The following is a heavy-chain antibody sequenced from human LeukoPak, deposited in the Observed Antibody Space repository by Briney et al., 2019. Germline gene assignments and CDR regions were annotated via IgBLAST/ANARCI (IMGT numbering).Heavy chain of an antibody. D-gene: IGHD6-6*01. CDR3: ARDPGGAARPFDY. V-gene: IGHV1-46*01. CDR1: GYTFTNYY. J-gene: IGHJ4*02. Sequence: ASVTVSCKASGYTFTNYYMHWVRQAPGQGLEWMGIINPSGGSTSYAQKFQGRVTMTRDTSTSTVYMELSSLRSEDTAVYYCARDPGGAARPFDYWGQGTLVTVSS. CDR2: INPSGGST.